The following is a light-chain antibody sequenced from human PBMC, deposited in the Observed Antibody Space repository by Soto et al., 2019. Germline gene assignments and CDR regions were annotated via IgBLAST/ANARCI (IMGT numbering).Light chain of an antibody. CDR1: QSVSSY. CDR3: QQRSTWPLT. V-gene: IGKV3-11*01. Sequence: EIVLTQSPATLSLSPGERATLSCRASQSVSSYLAWYQQKRGQAPRLLIYDASNRATGIPARFSGSGSATDFTLTISSLEPEDFAVYYCQQRSTWPLTFGGGTKVEIK. J-gene: IGKJ4*01. CDR2: DAS.